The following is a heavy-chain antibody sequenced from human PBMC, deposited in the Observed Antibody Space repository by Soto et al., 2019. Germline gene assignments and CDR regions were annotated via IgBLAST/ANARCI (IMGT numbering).Heavy chain of an antibody. CDR1: GGSIGSYY. D-gene: IGHD4-17*01. CDR2: IYYTGST. CDR3: ARGGTYGDYFDY. J-gene: IGHJ4*02. V-gene: IGHV4-59*01. Sequence: SETLSLTCTVSGGSIGSYYWTWIRQSPGKGLEWIGYIYYTGSTKYSPSLASLVTISLGTSRNQFSLNPSSVTAADTAVYFCARGGTYGDYFDYWGQGTQVTVPQ.